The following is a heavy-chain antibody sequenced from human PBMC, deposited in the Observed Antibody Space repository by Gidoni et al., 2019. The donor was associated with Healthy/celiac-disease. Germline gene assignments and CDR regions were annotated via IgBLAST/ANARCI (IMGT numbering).Heavy chain of an antibody. CDR2: IDPSDSYT. CDR1: GYSFTSYW. Sequence: EVQLVQSGAEVKKPGESLRISCKGSGYSFTSYWISWVRQMPGKGLEWMGRIDPSDSYTNYSPSFQGHVTISADKSISTAYLQWSSLKASDTAMYYCARLGETYYYYYGMDVWGQGTTVTVSS. CDR3: ARLGETYYYYYGMDV. J-gene: IGHJ6*02. V-gene: IGHV5-10-1*03.